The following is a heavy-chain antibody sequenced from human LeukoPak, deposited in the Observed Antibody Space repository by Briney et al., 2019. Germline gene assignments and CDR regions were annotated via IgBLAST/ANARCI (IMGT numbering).Heavy chain of an antibody. CDR3: ARGSSIVGATAPFDY. CDR1: GFTFSSYS. Sequence: GGSLRLSCAASGFTFSSYSMNWVRQAPGKGLEWVSVIYSGGSTYYADSVKGRFTISRDNSKNTLYLQMNSLRAEDTAVYYCARGSSIVGATAPFDYWGQGTLVTVSS. J-gene: IGHJ4*02. D-gene: IGHD1-26*01. CDR2: IYSGGST. V-gene: IGHV3-53*01.